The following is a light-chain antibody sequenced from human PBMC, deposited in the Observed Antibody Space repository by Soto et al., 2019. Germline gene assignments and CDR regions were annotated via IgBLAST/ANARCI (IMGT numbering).Light chain of an antibody. CDR3: QQYGSSPPIT. CDR1: QSVASSY. Sequence: EIVLTQSPGSLSLSPGERATLSYRASQSVASSYLAWYQQKPGQAPRLLIYGASSRATGIPDRFSGSGSGTDFTLTISRLEPEDFAVYYCQQYGSSPPITFGQGTQLEIK. CDR2: GAS. J-gene: IGKJ5*01. V-gene: IGKV3-20*01.